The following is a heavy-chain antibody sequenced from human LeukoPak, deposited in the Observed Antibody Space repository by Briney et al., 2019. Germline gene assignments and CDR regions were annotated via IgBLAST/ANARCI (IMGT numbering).Heavy chain of an antibody. D-gene: IGHD2-15*01. CDR2: IIPIFGTA. V-gene: IGHV1-69*13. CDR3: ARHCSGGSCYSGEYYMDV. J-gene: IGHJ6*03. CDR1: GGTFNSYA. Sequence: SVKVSCKASGGTFNSYAISWVRQAPGQGLEWMGGIIPIFGTANYAQKFQGRVTITADESTSTAYMELSSLRSEDTAVYYCARHCSGGSCYSGEYYMDVWGKGTTVTVSS.